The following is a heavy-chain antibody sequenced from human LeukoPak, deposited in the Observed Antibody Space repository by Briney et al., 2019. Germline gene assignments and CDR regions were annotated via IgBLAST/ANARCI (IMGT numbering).Heavy chain of an antibody. CDR2: IYYSGST. Sequence: SETLSLTCTVSGYSISSGYYWGWIRQPPGKGLEWIGYIYYSGSTNYNPSLKGRVTISVDTSKNQFSLKLSSVTAADTAVYYCARARIMITFGGVIVNAFDPWGQGTLVTVSS. D-gene: IGHD3-16*02. V-gene: IGHV4-61*01. CDR1: GYSISSGYY. CDR3: ARARIMITFGGVIVNAFDP. J-gene: IGHJ5*02.